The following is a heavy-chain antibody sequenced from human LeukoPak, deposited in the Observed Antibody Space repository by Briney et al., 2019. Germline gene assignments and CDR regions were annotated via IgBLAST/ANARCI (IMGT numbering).Heavy chain of an antibody. J-gene: IGHJ4*02. Sequence: SETLSLTCTVSGGSISSYYGSWIRQPPGKGLEWIGYIYYSGGTNYNPSLESRVTISVDTSKNQFSLKLSSVTAADTAVYYCARTQSTYYYDSSGYSHIWGQGTLVTVSS. CDR2: IYYSGGT. CDR1: GGSISSYY. D-gene: IGHD3-22*01. V-gene: IGHV4-59*12. CDR3: ARTQSTYYYDSSGYSHI.